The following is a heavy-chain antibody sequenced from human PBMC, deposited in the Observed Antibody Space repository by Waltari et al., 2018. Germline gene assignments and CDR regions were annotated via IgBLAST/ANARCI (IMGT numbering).Heavy chain of an antibody. CDR1: GFTFDNYA. J-gene: IGHJ6*02. Sequence: EVQLVESGGGLVQPGRSLRLSCLASGFTFDNYAMHWVRQAPGEGFGGVAGISWGSGDLGYAASVKGRFTISRDNAKNSLYLQMNSLTIEDTALYFCAKDMGGGFYYDYGMDVWGQGTTVTVSS. V-gene: IGHV3-9*01. D-gene: IGHD3-16*01. CDR3: AKDMGGGFYYDYGMDV. CDR2: ISWGSGDL.